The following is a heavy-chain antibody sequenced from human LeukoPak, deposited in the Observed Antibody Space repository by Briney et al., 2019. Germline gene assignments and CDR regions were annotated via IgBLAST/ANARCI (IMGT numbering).Heavy chain of an antibody. J-gene: IGHJ4*02. CDR2: IYPGDSDT. CDR3: ARLSYPNVDTAMVDY. Sequence: GDSLKISCKGSGYSFTSYWIGWVRQMPGKGLEWMGIIYPGDSDTRYSPSFQGQVTISADKSISTAYLQWSSLKASDTAMYYCARLSYPNVDTAMVDYWGQGTLVTVSS. D-gene: IGHD5-18*01. V-gene: IGHV5-51*01. CDR1: GYSFTSYW.